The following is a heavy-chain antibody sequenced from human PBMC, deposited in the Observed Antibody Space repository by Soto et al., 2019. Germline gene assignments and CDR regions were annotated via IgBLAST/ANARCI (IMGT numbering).Heavy chain of an antibody. V-gene: IGHV3-15*01. J-gene: IGHJ4*02. D-gene: IGHD5-18*01. CDR2: IKSKIHGGTT. CDR3: ATEDGWLGD. Sequence: EVQLVESGGGLVKPGGSVRLSCVASGFTFSNAWMSWVRQGPGKGLEWVGRIKSKIHGGTTDYVAPVKGRFTISRDDSKNTLYLQMNSLKTVDTAVYSCATEDGWLGDWSQGALVDVSS. CDR1: GFTFSNAW.